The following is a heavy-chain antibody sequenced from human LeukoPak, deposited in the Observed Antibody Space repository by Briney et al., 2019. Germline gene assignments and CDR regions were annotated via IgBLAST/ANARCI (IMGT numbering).Heavy chain of an antibody. D-gene: IGHD1-14*01. V-gene: IGHV3-33*01. CDR3: TRYNNDHFDY. CDR1: GFTFGGYG. Sequence: PGGSLRLSCAGSGFTFGGYGMHWFRQTPGKGLEWVAVIAYDGSRAFYADSVKGRFTNSRDNSKNTISVQMDDLRAEDTAVYYCTRYNNDHFDYWGQGTLVTVSS. CDR2: IAYDGSRA. J-gene: IGHJ4*02.